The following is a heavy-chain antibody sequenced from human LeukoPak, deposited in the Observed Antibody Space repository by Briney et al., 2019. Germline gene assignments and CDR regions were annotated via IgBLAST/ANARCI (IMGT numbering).Heavy chain of an antibody. J-gene: IGHJ3*02. CDR2: IWYDGSNK. D-gene: IGHD2-15*01. CDR3: AREPWVEGALDI. Sequence: GGSLRLSCAASGFTFSSYGMHWVRQAPGKGLEWVAVIWYDGSNKYYADSVKGRFTISRDNSKNTLYLQMNSLRAEDTAVYYCAREPWVEGALDIWGQGTMVTVSS. V-gene: IGHV3-33*01. CDR1: GFTFSSYG.